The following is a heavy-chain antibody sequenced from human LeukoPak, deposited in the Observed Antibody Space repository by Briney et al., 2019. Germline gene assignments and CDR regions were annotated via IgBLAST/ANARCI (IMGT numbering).Heavy chain of an antibody. CDR3: ARGDYGDYVFDY. D-gene: IGHD4-17*01. CDR2: IYYSGST. V-gene: IGHV4-31*03. CDR1: GGSISSGGYY. J-gene: IGHJ4*02. Sequence: PSETLSLSCTVSGGSISSGGYYWSWIRQHPGKGLEWIGYIYYSGSTYYNPSLKSRVTISVDTSKNQFSLKLSSVTAADTAVYYCARGDYGDYVFDYWGQGTLVTVSS.